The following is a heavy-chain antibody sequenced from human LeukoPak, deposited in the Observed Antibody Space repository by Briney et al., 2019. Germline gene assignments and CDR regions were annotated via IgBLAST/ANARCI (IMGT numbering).Heavy chain of an antibody. V-gene: IGHV1-69*06. CDR3: ARDFGGGIVVVPAARESWFDA. CDR1: GCTFSSYA. CDR2: IIPIFGTA. D-gene: IGHD2-2*01. J-gene: IGHJ5*02. Sequence: PGASVKVSCKASGCTFSSYAISWVRQAPGQGLEWMGGIIPIFGTANYAQNFQGRVTITADKSTNTDYMELSSLRSEDTAVYYCARDFGGGIVVVPAARESWFDAWGQGTLVTVSS.